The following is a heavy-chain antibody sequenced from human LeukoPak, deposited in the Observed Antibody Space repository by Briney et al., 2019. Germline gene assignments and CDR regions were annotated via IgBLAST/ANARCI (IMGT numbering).Heavy chain of an antibody. CDR1: GGSISAYY. CDR2: IYRSGST. D-gene: IGHD3-22*01. J-gene: IGHJ4*02. CDR3: ARDRSYDSSGHYNFDY. Sequence: PSETLSLTCTVSGGSISAYYWSWIRQPAGKGLEWIGRIYRSGSTNYNPSLRSRVTMSVDTSKNQFSLRLKSVTAADTAVYYCARDRSYDSSGHYNFDYWGQGTLVTVSS. V-gene: IGHV4-4*07.